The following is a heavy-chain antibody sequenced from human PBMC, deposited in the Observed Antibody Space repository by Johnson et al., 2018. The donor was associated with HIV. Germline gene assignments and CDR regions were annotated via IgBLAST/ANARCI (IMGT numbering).Heavy chain of an antibody. CDR3: TAGRRGSKSYSNTFYYAFDI. J-gene: IGHJ3*02. V-gene: IGHV3-23*04. CDR1: GFTFSSYD. Sequence: VQFVESGGGLVQPGGSLRLSCAASGFTFSSYDMHWVRQATGKGLEWVSAISGSGGSTYYADSVKGRFTISRDSSKNTLYLEMNSLRAEDAAVYYCTAGRRGSKSYSNTFYYAFDIWGQGTTVTVSS. D-gene: IGHD6-13*01. CDR2: ISGSGGST.